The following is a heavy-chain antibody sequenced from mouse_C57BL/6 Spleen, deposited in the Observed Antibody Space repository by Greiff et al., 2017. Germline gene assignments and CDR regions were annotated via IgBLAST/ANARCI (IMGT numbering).Heavy chain of an antibody. CDR1: GFTFSDYG. V-gene: IGHV5-17*01. J-gene: IGHJ2*01. CDR3: ARRYYGGDFDY. CDR2: FSSGSSTI. Sequence: VQLKESGGGLVKPGGSLKLSCAASGFTFSDYGMHWVRQAPEKGLEWVAYFSSGSSTIYYADTVKGRFTISRDNAKSTVFLQMTSLRAEDTAMYYCARRYYGGDFDYWGQGTTLTVSS. D-gene: IGHD1-1*01.